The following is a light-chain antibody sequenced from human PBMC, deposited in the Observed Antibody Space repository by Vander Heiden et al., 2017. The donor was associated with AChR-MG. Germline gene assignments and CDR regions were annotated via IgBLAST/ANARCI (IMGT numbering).Light chain of an antibody. CDR1: NYNIGAGYG. V-gene: IGLV1-40*01. Sequence: QSVSTQPPYVSGAPGQRVTIPCVGTNYNIGAGYGVQWYRHLPGAAPKVLIFRSVDRPSGVPDRFSGSKSGTSASLAITGLQAEDEAVYYCQSYDNGLSGWVFGGGTKVTVL. J-gene: IGLJ3*02. CDR3: QSYDNGLSGWV. CDR2: RSV.